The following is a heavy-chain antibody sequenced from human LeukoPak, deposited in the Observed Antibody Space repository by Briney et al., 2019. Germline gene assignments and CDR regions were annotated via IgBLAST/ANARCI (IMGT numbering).Heavy chain of an antibody. CDR1: GGSFSGYY. Sequence: SETLSLTCAVYGGSFSGYYWSWLRQPPGKGLEWIGEINHSGSTNYNPSLKSRVTISVDTSKNQFSLKLSSVTAADTAVYYCARVRWELLRIRDYYMDVWGKGTTVTISS. D-gene: IGHD1-26*01. J-gene: IGHJ6*03. CDR2: INHSGST. CDR3: ARVRWELLRIRDYYMDV. V-gene: IGHV4-34*01.